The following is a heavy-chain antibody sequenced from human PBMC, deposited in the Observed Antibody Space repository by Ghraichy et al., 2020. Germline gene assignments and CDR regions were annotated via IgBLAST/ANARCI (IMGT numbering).Heavy chain of an antibody. CDR1: GGSFSGYY. CDR2: INHSGST. V-gene: IGHV4-34*01. Sequence: SETLSLTCAVYGGSFSGYYWSWIRQPPGKGLEWIGEINHSGSTNYNPSLKSRVTISVDTSKNQFSLKLSSVTAADTAVYYCARAPFPPGYSSGWYPYYYYGMDVWGQGTTVTVSS. J-gene: IGHJ6*02. CDR3: ARAPFPPGYSSGWYPYYYYGMDV. D-gene: IGHD6-19*01.